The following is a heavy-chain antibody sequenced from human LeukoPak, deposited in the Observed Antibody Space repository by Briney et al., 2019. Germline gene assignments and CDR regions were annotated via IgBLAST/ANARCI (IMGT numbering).Heavy chain of an antibody. D-gene: IGHD4-17*01. CDR3: AREHYGPDY. J-gene: IGHJ4*02. CDR2: MNGDRIST. Sequence: PGGSLRLSRAASRLTPCTDFMHSVRQAPGQGGVGVSRMNGDRISTTYADTLMGRVPPPRDNAKNTLYLQMNSLRAEDTAVYYCAREHYGPDYWGQGTLVTVSS. CDR1: RLTPCTDF. V-gene: IGHV3-74*01.